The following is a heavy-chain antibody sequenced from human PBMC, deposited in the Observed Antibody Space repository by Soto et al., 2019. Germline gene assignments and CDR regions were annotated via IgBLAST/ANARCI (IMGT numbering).Heavy chain of an antibody. D-gene: IGHD2-15*01. CDR3: ARGSRYCSGGSCYFVPPPQAFDI. CDR2: MNPNSGNT. Sequence: GASVKVSCKASGYTFTSYYINWVRQATGQGLEWMGWMNPNSGNTGYAQKFQGRVTMTRNTSISTAYMELSSLRSEDTAVYYCARGSRYCSGGSCYFVPPPQAFDIWGQGTMVTVSS. V-gene: IGHV1-8*01. CDR1: GYTFTSYY. J-gene: IGHJ3*02.